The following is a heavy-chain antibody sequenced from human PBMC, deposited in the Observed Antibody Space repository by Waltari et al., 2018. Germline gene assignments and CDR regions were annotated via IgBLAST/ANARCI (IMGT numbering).Heavy chain of an antibody. V-gene: IGHV5-51*03. CDR3: ARTSGRYSSSWYYFDY. CDR2: SYPGDSDT. CDR1: GYSFTSYW. D-gene: IGHD6-13*01. J-gene: IGHJ4*02. Sequence: EVQLVQSGAEVKKPGESLKISCKGSGYSFTSYWIGWVRQMPGKGLEWMGVSYPGDSDTRYSPSVQGQVTISADKSISTAYLQWSSLKASDTAMYYCARTSGRYSSSWYYFDYWGQGTLVTVSS.